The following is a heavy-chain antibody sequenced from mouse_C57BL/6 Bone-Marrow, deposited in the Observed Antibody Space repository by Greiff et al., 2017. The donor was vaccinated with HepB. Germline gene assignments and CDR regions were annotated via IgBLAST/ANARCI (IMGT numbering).Heavy chain of an antibody. D-gene: IGHD1-1*01. J-gene: IGHJ1*03. CDR3: TTPVYYYGSSHSYWYFDV. V-gene: IGHV14-4*01. CDR2: IDPENGDT. CDR1: GFNIKDDY. Sequence: EVQLQESGAELVRPGASVKLSCTASGFNIKDDYMHWVKQRPEQGLEWIGWIDPENGDTEYASKFQGKATITADTSSNTAYLQLSSLTSEDTAVYYCTTPVYYYGSSHSYWYFDVWGTGTTVTVSS.